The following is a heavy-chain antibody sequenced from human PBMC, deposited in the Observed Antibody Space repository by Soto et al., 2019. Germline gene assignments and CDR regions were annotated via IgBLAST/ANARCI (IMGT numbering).Heavy chain of an antibody. CDR2: IYYSGST. CDR1: GGSISSSSYF. Sequence: QLQLQESGPGLVKPSETLSLTCSVSGGSISSSSYFWGWLRQPPGKGVEWIGSIYYSGSTYYNPSLNSRVTVSEDTSKNQFSLKLSSATAADTAVYYCARHPSDFWFDPWGQGTLVTVSS. J-gene: IGHJ5*02. CDR3: ARHPSDFWFDP. D-gene: IGHD2-21*02. V-gene: IGHV4-39*01.